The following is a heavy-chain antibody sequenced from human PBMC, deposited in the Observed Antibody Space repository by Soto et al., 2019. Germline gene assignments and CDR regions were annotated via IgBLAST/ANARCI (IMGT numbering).Heavy chain of an antibody. CDR2: IWYDGSNK. Sequence: GESLKISCAASGFTFSSYGMHWVRQAPGKGLEWVAVIWYDGSNKYYADSVKGRFTISRDNSKNTLYLQMNSLRAEDTAVYYCARNPAVCTNGVCSESGYYYYYMDVWGKGTTVTVSS. D-gene: IGHD2-8*01. CDR3: ARNPAVCTNGVCSESGYYYYYMDV. J-gene: IGHJ6*03. CDR1: GFTFSSYG. V-gene: IGHV3-33*01.